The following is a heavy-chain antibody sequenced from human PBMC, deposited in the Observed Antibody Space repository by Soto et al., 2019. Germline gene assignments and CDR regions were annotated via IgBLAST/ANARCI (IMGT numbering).Heavy chain of an antibody. V-gene: IGHV2-26*01. Sequence: QVTLKESGPVLVKPTETLTLTCTVSGFSLSNARMGVSWIRQPPGKALEWLAHIFSNDEKSYSTSLKSRLTISKDTSKSQVVLTMTNMDPVDTATYYCARIEYSSGWYDYYYYYMDVWGKGTTVTVSS. CDR1: GFSLSNARMG. CDR2: IFSNDEK. D-gene: IGHD6-19*01. CDR3: ARIEYSSGWYDYYYYYMDV. J-gene: IGHJ6*03.